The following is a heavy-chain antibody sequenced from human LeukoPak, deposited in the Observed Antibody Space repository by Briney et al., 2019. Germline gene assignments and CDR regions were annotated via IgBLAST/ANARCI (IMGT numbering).Heavy chain of an antibody. J-gene: IGHJ3*02. Sequence: SVKVSRKASGGTFSSYAISWVRQAPGQGLEWMGGIIPIFGTANYAQKFQGRVTITADESTSTAYMELSSLRSEDTAVYYCARDRDYCSGGSCYPDAFDIWGQGTMVTVSS. D-gene: IGHD2-15*01. CDR2: IIPIFGTA. V-gene: IGHV1-69*01. CDR3: ARDRDYCSGGSCYPDAFDI. CDR1: GGTFSSYA.